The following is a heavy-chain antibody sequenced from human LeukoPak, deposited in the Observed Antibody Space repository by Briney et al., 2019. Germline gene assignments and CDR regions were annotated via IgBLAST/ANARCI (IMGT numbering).Heavy chain of an antibody. CDR3: ARGLMGGYPYFEN. Sequence: PGGSLRLSCAASGFIFDDYDMNWVRQAPGKWLEWVSHINWNGNAIGYGDSVKGRFTISRDNAKNSLYLQMNSLRAEDTAFYYCARGLMGGYPYFENWGQGTLVTVSS. D-gene: IGHD3-22*01. J-gene: IGHJ4*02. V-gene: IGHV3-20*04. CDR2: INWNGNAI. CDR1: GFIFDDYD.